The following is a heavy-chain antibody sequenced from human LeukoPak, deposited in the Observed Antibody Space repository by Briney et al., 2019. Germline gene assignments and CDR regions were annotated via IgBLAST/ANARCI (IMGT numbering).Heavy chain of an antibody. CDR3: ARGRPDPQNSDYWDY. Sequence: PSETLSLTCTISRGSISTYYWSWIRQTPGTTLEWIENIHYTGRTRYNPSLESRVTMSLDTPKNEFSLRLTSMTAADSAVYYCARGRPDPQNSDYWDYWGQGILVTVSS. V-gene: IGHV4-59*13. CDR1: RGSISTYY. CDR2: IHYTGRT. D-gene: IGHD3-22*01. J-gene: IGHJ4*02.